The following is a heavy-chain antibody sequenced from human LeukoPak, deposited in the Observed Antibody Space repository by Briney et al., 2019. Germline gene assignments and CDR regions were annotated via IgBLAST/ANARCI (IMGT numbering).Heavy chain of an antibody. CDR2: ISAYNGNT. CDR1: GYTFSIYG. CDR3: ARDRPVLRYFDWLPRNYYYYYMDV. J-gene: IGHJ6*03. V-gene: IGHV1-18*01. D-gene: IGHD3-9*01. Sequence: ASVKVSCKASGYTFSIYGFSWVRQAPGQGLEWMGWISAYNGNTNYAQKLQGRVTMTTDTSTSTAYMELRSLRSDDTAVYYCARDRPVLRYFDWLPRNYYYYYMDVWGKGTTVTISS.